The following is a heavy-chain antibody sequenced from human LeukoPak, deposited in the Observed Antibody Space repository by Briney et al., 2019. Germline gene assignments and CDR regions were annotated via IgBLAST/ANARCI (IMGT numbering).Heavy chain of an antibody. J-gene: IGHJ5*02. Sequence: ASVKVSCKASGYTFTSYYMHWVRQAPGQGLEWMGIINPSGGSTSYAQKFQGRVTMTRDMSTSTVYMEVSSLRSEDTAVYYCARGSAIFGVVINWFDPWGQGTLVTVSS. D-gene: IGHD3-3*01. CDR3: ARGSAIFGVVINWFDP. CDR1: GYTFTSYY. V-gene: IGHV1-46*01. CDR2: INPSGGST.